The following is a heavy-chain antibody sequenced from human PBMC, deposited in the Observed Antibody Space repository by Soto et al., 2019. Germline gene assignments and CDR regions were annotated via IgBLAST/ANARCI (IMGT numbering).Heavy chain of an antibody. CDR1: GDSISNYY. V-gene: IGHV4-59*01. J-gene: IGHJ4*02. CDR3: ARDQGIASSGPFDY. D-gene: IGHD6-13*01. Sequence: SETLSLTCTVSGDSISNYYWSWIRQAPGKGLEWIGFIYHSGNTNYNPSLRSRVAMSIDTSKSQFSLKLNSVTAADTAVYYCARDQGIASSGPFDYWGPGTLVTVSS. CDR2: IYHSGNT.